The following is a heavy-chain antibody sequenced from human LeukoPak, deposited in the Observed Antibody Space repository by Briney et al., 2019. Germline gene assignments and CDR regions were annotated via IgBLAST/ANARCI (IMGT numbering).Heavy chain of an antibody. D-gene: IGHD3-10*01. CDR3: AKLLRAGRVLTISLDS. V-gene: IGHV3-53*01. J-gene: IGHJ4*02. Sequence: GGSLRLSCAASGFTVDSNYLSWVRQAPGKRLEWVSTIYTGGNTYYAASVKGRFTISRDFSKNTVFLHMNSLRAEDTAMYYCAKLLRAGRVLTISLDSWGQGTLVTVSS. CDR1: GFTVDSNY. CDR2: IYTGGNT.